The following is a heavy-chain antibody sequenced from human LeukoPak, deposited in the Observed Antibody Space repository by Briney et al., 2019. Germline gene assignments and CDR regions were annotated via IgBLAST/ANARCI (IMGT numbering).Heavy chain of an antibody. CDR1: GYTFTSYG. V-gene: IGHV1-18*01. CDR3: AAGYSSGWYAGMDV. CDR2: ISAYNGNT. J-gene: IGHJ6*02. D-gene: IGHD6-19*01. Sequence: GESLRISCKASGYTFTSYGISWVRQAPGQGLEWMGWISAYNGNTNYAQKLQGRVTMTTDTSTSTAYMELRSLGSDDTAVYYCAAGYSSGWYAGMDVWGQGTTVTVSS.